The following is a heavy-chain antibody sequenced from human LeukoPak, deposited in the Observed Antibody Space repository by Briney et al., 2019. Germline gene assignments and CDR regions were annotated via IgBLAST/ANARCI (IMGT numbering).Heavy chain of an antibody. CDR3: VRGGGSFDS. CDR1: GFTLSGLW. D-gene: IGHD3-16*01. CDR2: IKYDGSDK. J-gene: IGHJ4*02. Sequence: PGGSLRLSCAAYGFTLSGLWMGWVCQAPTKGLEWVANIKYDGSDKRYVDSVKGRFTVSRDNANNPLYLQMNSLRAEDTAVYYCVRGGGSFDSWGQGTLVTVSS. V-gene: IGHV3-7*04.